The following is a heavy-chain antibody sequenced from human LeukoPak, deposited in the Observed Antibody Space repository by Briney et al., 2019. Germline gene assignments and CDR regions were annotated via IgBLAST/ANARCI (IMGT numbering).Heavy chain of an antibody. Sequence: GGSLRLSCAASGFTFSDYYMSWIRQAPGKGLEWVSYISSSSSYTNCADSVKGRFTISRDNAKNSLYLQMNSLRAEDTAVYYCARSLLWFGENYFDYWGQGTLVTVSS. CDR3: ARSLLWFGENYFDY. V-gene: IGHV3-11*06. D-gene: IGHD3-10*01. J-gene: IGHJ4*02. CDR2: ISSSSSYT. CDR1: GFTFSDYY.